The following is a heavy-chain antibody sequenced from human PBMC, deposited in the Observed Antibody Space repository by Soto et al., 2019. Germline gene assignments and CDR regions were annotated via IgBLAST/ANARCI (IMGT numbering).Heavy chain of an antibody. J-gene: IGHJ3*02. CDR1: GGSISSGGYY. CDR2: IYYSGST. CDR3: ARVYDLAYTDI. Sequence: SETLSLTCTVSGGSISSGGYYWSWIRQHPGKGLEWIGYIYYSGSTYYNPSLKSRVTISVDTSKNQFSLKRSSVTAADTAVYYCARVYDLAYTDIWGQGTMVTVSS. V-gene: IGHV4-31*03. D-gene: IGHD5-12*01.